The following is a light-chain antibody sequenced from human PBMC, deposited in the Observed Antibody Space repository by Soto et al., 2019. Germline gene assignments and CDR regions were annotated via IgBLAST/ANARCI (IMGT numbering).Light chain of an antibody. CDR3: SSYRSSSTLSV. V-gene: IGLV2-14*01. CDR1: NSDDGDYKY. J-gene: IGLJ1*01. Sequence: QSTLTQPASVSGSPGQSIAISCTGGNSDDGDYKYVSWYRQHPGKAPKLMIYDVTNRPSGVSNRFSGSKSGNTASLTISGLQAEHEADYYCSSYRSSSTLSVFGTGTKLTVL. CDR2: DVT.